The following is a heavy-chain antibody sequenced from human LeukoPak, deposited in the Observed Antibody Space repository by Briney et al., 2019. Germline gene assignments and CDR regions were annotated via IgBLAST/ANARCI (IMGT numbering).Heavy chain of an antibody. D-gene: IGHD1-1*01. CDR1: GFTFSSYA. J-gene: IGHJ6*03. CDR2: ISGSGGST. V-gene: IGHV3-23*01. Sequence: PGGSLRLSCAASGFTFSSYAMSWVRQAPGKGLEWFSAISGSGGSTYYADFVKGRFTISRVNSKNTLYLQMNSLRAEDTAVYYCAKDGYDYYYYYMDVWGKGTTVTVSS. CDR3: AKDGYDYYYYYMDV.